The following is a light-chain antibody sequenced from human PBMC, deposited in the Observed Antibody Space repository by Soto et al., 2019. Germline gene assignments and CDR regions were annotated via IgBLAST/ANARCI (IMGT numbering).Light chain of an antibody. J-gene: IGLJ2*01. CDR1: SSDVGGYNY. CDR2: EVS. CDR3: SSYTSSSTVV. Sequence: QSVLTQPASVSGSPGQSITISCTGTSSDVGGYNYVSWYQQHPGKAPKLMISEVSNRPSGVSHRFSGSKSGDTASLTISGLQAEDEADYYCSSYTSSSTVVFGGGTKLTVL. V-gene: IGLV2-14*01.